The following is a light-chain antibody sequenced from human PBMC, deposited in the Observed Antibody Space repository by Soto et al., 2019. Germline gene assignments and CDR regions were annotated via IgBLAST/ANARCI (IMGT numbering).Light chain of an antibody. CDR3: SSYTSSSTPPYV. V-gene: IGLV2-14*01. J-gene: IGLJ1*01. Sequence: QSVLTQPASVSGSPGQSITISCTGTSSDVGGYNYVSWYQQHPGKAPYLMIYYVSNRPSGVSNRFSGSKSGNTASLTISGLQAEDEADYYCSSYTSSSTPPYVFGTGTKVTVL. CDR2: YVS. CDR1: SSDVGGYNY.